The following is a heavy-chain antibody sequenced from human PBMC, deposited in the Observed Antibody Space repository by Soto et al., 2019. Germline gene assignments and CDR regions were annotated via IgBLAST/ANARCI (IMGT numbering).Heavy chain of an antibody. V-gene: IGHV1-18*01. D-gene: IGHD3-3*01. CDR2: ISAYNGNT. J-gene: IGHJ5*02. CDR3: ARGPRFLGWLSPRDWFDP. CDR1: GYTFTSYG. Sequence: ASVKVSCKASGYTFTSYGISWVRQAPGQGLERMGWISAYNGNTNYAQKLQGRVTMTTDTSTSTAYMELRSLRSDDTAVYYYARGPRFLGWLSPRDWFDPWGQGTLVTVSS.